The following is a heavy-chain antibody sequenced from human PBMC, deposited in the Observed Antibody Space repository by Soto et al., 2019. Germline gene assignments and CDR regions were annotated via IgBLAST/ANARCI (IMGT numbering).Heavy chain of an antibody. Sequence: QVQLVESGGGVVQPGKSLRLSCTASGFRFSTYGMHWVRQAPGKGLEWVAVIWYDGSNKYHGDSLKGRFTISRDNSKNTLYLQMNNLRAEDTAVYFCGRDGALGETAVVDSWGQGTLLTVSS. CDR1: GFRFSTYG. D-gene: IGHD3-16*01. J-gene: IGHJ4*02. V-gene: IGHV3-33*01. CDR2: IWYDGSNK. CDR3: GRDGALGETAVVDS.